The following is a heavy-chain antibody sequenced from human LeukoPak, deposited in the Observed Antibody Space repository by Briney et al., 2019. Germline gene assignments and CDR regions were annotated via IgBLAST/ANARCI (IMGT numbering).Heavy chain of an antibody. CDR1: GGSISSGHYY. CDR2: ISYSGGT. V-gene: IGHV4-30-4*01. Sequence: PSQTLSLTCTVSGGSISSGHYYWSWIRQPPGKGLEWLGYISYSGGTNYNPSLKSRVIISRDTSKNQFSLNLSSVAAADTAVYYCARGYTDGWLFGYWGQGTLVTVSS. CDR3: ARGYTDGWLFGY. D-gene: IGHD6-19*01. J-gene: IGHJ4*02.